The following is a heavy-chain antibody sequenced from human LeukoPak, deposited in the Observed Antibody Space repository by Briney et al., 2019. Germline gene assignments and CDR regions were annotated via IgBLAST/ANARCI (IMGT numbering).Heavy chain of an antibody. Sequence: GGSLRLSCAASGFTFHDYTMHWVRQAPGKGLEWVSLISWDGGSTYYADSVKGRFTISRDNSKNSLYLQMNSLRTEDTALYYCAKEDEYSSSSGVSYAFDIWGQGTMVTVSS. CDR1: GFTFHDYT. J-gene: IGHJ3*02. CDR2: ISWDGGST. V-gene: IGHV3-43*01. D-gene: IGHD6-6*01. CDR3: AKEDEYSSSSGVSYAFDI.